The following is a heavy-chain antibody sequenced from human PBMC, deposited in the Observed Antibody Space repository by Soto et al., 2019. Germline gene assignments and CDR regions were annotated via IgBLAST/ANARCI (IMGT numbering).Heavy chain of an antibody. D-gene: IGHD4-17*01. J-gene: IGHJ6*03. CDR2: IIPILGIA. CDR3: ARSSTTVTQGVYYYCMDV. CDR1: GGTFSSYT. Sequence: QVQLVQSGAEVKKPGASVTVSCKASGGTFSSYTISWVRQAPGQGLEWMGRIIPILGIANYAQKFQGRVTITADKSTSTAYMALRSLRSEDTAVYYCARSSTTVTQGVYYYCMDVWGKGTTVTVAS. V-gene: IGHV1-69*02.